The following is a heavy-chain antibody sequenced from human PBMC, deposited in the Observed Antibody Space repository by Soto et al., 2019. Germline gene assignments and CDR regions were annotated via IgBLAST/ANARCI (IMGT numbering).Heavy chain of an antibody. Sequence: GGSLRLSCAASGFTFSSYAMNWVRQAPGKGLERVALIPHDGINKYYADSVRGRFTISRDSSTNTLYLQMNSLRAADTAVYYCGRCTSTSCHLGSDYWGQGTLVTV. CDR2: IPHDGINK. V-gene: IGHV3-30-3*01. D-gene: IGHD2-2*01. J-gene: IGHJ4*02. CDR3: GRCTSTSCHLGSDY. CDR1: GFTFSSYA.